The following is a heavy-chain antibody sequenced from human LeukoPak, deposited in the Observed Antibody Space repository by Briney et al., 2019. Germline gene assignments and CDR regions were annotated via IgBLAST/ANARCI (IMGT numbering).Heavy chain of an antibody. CDR1: GFSFRSYG. V-gene: IGHV3-33*01. CDR2: IWYDGSNK. CDR3: ACGRAVDRSYYFDY. D-gene: IGHD1-14*01. Sequence: GRSLRLSCAASGFSFRSYGMHWVRQAPGKGLEWVAVIWYDGSNKYYADSVKGRFTISRDNSKKTLYLQMNSLRAEDTAAYYCACGRAVDRSYYFDYWGQGTLVTVSS. J-gene: IGHJ4*02.